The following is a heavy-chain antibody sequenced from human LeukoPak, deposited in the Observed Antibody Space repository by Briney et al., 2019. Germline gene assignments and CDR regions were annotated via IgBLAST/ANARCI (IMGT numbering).Heavy chain of an antibody. V-gene: IGHV1-18*01. J-gene: IGHJ3*02. Sequence: ASVKVSCKASGGTFSSYAISWVRQAPGQGLEWMGWISAYNGNTNYAQKLQGRVTMTTDTSTSTAYMELRSLRSDDTAVYYCARDRNQQLSAFDIWGQGTMVTVSS. CDR2: ISAYNGNT. CDR1: GGTFSSYA. CDR3: ARDRNQQLSAFDI. D-gene: IGHD2-2*01.